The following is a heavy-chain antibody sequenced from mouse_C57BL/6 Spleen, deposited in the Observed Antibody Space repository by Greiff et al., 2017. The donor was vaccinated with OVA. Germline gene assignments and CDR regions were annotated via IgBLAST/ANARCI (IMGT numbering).Heavy chain of an antibody. D-gene: IGHD2-3*01. J-gene: IGHJ1*03. CDR2: ISSGSSTI. V-gene: IGHV5-17*01. CDR3: ARKGYDGYNWYFDV. Sequence: EVHLVESGGGLVKPGGSLRLSCAASGFTFSDYGMHWVRQAPEKGLEWVAYISSGSSTIYYADTVKGRFTISRDNAKNTLFLQMTSLSSEDTDMYYCARKGYDGYNWYFDVWGTGTTVTVSS. CDR1: GFTFSDYG.